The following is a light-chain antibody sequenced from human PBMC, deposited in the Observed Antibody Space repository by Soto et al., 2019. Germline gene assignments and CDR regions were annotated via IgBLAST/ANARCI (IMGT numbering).Light chain of an antibody. V-gene: IGLV2-14*01. J-gene: IGLJ1*01. CDR3: SSYTISSTYV. Sequence: QSAMTQPASVSGSPGQSITISCTGTSSDVGGYNYVSWYQQHPGKAPKLMIYEVSNRPSGVSNRLSGSKSGNTASLTISGLQAEDEADYYCSSYTISSTYVFGTGTKLTVL. CDR1: SSDVGGYNY. CDR2: EVS.